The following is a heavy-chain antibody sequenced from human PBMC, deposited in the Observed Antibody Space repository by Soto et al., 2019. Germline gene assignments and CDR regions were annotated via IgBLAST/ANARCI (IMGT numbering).Heavy chain of an antibody. D-gene: IGHD3-9*01. V-gene: IGHV3-23*01. CDR1: RFTFSNFA. J-gene: IGHJ4*02. Sequence: EVQLLESGGGLVQPGGSLRLSCAASRFTFSNFAMSWVRQAPGKGLECVSTITGTSANTYYPDSVKGRFAISRDNSQNTLYLQMNSLTTEDTAVYYCAKGGATYGLLTHDYWGQGTLVTVSS. CDR2: ITGTSANT. CDR3: AKGGATYGLLTHDY.